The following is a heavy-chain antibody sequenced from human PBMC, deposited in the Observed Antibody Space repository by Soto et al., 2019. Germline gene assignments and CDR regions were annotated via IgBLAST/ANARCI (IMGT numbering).Heavy chain of an antibody. CDR1: GFTFDDYA. V-gene: IGHV3-9*01. CDR2: ISWNSGNI. CDR3: AKDITYSGSSGFDY. J-gene: IGHJ4*02. Sequence: EVQLVESGGGLVQPGRSLRLSCAASGFTFDDYAMHWVRQAPGKGLEWVSSISWNSGNIGYADSVKGRFTISRDNAKNSLYLQMNSLRAEDTALYYCAKDITYSGSSGFDYWGRGTLVTVSS. D-gene: IGHD6-6*01.